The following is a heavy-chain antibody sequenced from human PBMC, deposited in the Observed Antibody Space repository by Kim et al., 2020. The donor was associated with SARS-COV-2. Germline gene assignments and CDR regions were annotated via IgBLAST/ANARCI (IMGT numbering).Heavy chain of an antibody. V-gene: IGHV3-74*01. Sequence: GGSLRLSCAASGFTFSSYWMHWVRQAPGKGLVWVSRINSDGSSTSYADSVKGRFTISRDNAKNTLYLQMNSLRAEDTAVYYCASLWFGELSSSYYYYGMDVWGQGTTVTVSS. CDR1: GFTFSSYW. CDR2: INSDGSST. D-gene: IGHD3-10*01. J-gene: IGHJ6*02. CDR3: ASLWFGELSSSYYYYGMDV.